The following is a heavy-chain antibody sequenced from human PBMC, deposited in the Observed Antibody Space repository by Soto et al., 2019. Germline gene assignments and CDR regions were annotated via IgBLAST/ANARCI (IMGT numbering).Heavy chain of an antibody. Sequence: QVQLQESGPGLVKPSGTLSLTCTVSGGSMSSSNWWNWVRQPPGKGLEWIGEAHHRGRTNYNPSLKSPVPISVAKSKTHFSLKLSSVTAAATAVYYCASSEATVLDYWGQGTLVTVSS. CDR2: AHHRGRT. V-gene: IGHV4-4*02. CDR1: GGSMSSSNW. CDR3: ASSEATVLDY. J-gene: IGHJ4*02. D-gene: IGHD4-17*01.